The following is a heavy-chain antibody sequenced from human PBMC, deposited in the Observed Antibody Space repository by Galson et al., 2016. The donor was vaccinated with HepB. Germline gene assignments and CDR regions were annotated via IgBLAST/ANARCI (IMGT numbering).Heavy chain of an antibody. D-gene: IGHD6-13*01. CDR1: GDSITNSNW. CDR3: ATVGQQLVGTHYYYYGMDV. V-gene: IGHV4-4*02. CDR2: IYHSGST. Sequence: SETLSLTCAVSGDSITNSNWWSWVRQPPGKGLEWIGEIYHSGSTNYYPSLKSRVTISVDRSKNQFSLNLSSVTAADTAVYYCATVGQQLVGTHYYYYGMDVWGKGTTVTVSS. J-gene: IGHJ6*04.